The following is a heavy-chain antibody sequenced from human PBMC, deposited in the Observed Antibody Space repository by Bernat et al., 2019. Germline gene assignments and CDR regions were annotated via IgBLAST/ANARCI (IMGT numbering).Heavy chain of an antibody. CDR2: IGSSSSYT. CDR3: ARGTSTSAPYMDV. V-gene: IGHV3-11*05. J-gene: IGHJ6*03. CDR1: GFPFRDYN. Sequence: QVQLVESGGGLVKPGGSLKLSCAASGFPFRDYNISWIRQPPGKGLNGVSYIGSSSSYTNYADSVKGRFTISRDNAKNSLYLQMNSLRAEDTAVYYCARGTSTSAPYMDVWGKGTTVTVSS.